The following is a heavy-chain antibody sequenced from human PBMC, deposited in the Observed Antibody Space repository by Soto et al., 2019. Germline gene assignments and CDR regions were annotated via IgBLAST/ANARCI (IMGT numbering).Heavy chain of an antibody. D-gene: IGHD3-22*01. J-gene: IGHJ4*02. Sequence: GASVKVSCKASGVTFSCYAISWVRQSPGQGLEWMGGIIPIFGTANYAQKFQGRVTITADESTSTAYMELSSLRSEDTAVYYCARVPPPYDSSGYFDYWGQGTLVTVSS. V-gene: IGHV1-69*13. CDR1: GVTFSCYA. CDR2: IIPIFGTA. CDR3: ARVPPPYDSSGYFDY.